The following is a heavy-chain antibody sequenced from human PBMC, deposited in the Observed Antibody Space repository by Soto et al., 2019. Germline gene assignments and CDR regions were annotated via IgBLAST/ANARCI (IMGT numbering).Heavy chain of an antibody. Sequence: VASVKVSCKASGYTFTRYYIHWVRQAPGQGLEWMGIINPSGSGTSYAQKFQGRVTMTRDTSTSTVYMELSSLRSEDTAVYYCARGLIVGATDFDYWGQGTLVTVSS. J-gene: IGHJ4*02. V-gene: IGHV1-46*01. D-gene: IGHD1-26*01. CDR3: ARGLIVGATDFDY. CDR2: INPSGSGT. CDR1: GYTFTRYY.